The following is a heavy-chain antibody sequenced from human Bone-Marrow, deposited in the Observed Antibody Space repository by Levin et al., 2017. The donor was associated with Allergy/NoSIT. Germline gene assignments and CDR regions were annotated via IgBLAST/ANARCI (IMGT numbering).Heavy chain of an antibody. J-gene: IGHJ4*02. D-gene: IGHD4-17*01. Sequence: HPGGSLRLSCAASGFAFSSNWMHWVRQVPGKGLVWVSRIKSDGSSTVYADSVQGRFTISRDNAKSTLYLQMNSLRAEDTAVYYCARDHHYGDWGQGTLVTVSS. CDR2: IKSDGSST. V-gene: IGHV3-74*01. CDR3: ARDHHYGD. CDR1: GFAFSSNW.